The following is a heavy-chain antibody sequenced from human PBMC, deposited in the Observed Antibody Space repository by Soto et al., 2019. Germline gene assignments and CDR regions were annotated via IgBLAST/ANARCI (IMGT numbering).Heavy chain of an antibody. CDR1: GGSFSGYY. V-gene: IGHV4-34*01. CDR3: SVGPRMWLAGGGS. D-gene: IGHD6-19*01. J-gene: IGHJ5*02. CDR2: INHSGIT. Sequence: QVLLAQWGAGLLKPSETLSLTCAVYGGSFSGYYWTWIRQPPGRGLEWLGEINHSGITDYNPSLTRRAAISIDTSKAQFSLTLNSVTAADTAVYYCSVGPRMWLAGGGSLGQGTPVTVS.